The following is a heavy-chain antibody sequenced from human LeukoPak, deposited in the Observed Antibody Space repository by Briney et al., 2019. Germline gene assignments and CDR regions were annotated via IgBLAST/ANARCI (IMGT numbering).Heavy chain of an antibody. CDR1: RDTLSSYS. Sequence: GGSLRLSCAASRDTLSSYSMNWVRQAPGKGLEWLSYISYVSGARYYAESVKGRFTISRDNAKNSLYLQMNSLRAEDTAVYYCARGRPMGADYWGQGTLVTVSS. V-gene: IGHV3-48*04. CDR2: ISYVSGAR. J-gene: IGHJ4*02. D-gene: IGHD3-10*01. CDR3: ARGRPMGADY.